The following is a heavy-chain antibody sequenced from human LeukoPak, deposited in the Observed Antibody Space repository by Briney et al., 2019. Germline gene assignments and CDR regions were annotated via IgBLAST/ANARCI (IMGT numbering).Heavy chain of an antibody. D-gene: IGHD5-12*01. CDR3: ARGFRQLIVATIDLVYVPHDY. Sequence: QSGGSLRLSCAASGFTFSSYEMNWVRQAPGKGLKWVSYISSSGSTIYYADSVKGRFTISRDNAKNSLYLQMNSLRAEDTAVYYCARGFRQLIVATIDLVYVPHDYWGQGTLVTVSS. CDR1: GFTFSSYE. CDR2: ISSSGSTI. J-gene: IGHJ4*02. V-gene: IGHV3-48*03.